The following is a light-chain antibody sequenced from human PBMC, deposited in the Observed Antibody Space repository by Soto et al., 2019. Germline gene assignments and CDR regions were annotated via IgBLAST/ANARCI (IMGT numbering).Light chain of an antibody. CDR2: SNN. CDR3: AAWDDSLNGDV. CDR1: SSNIGSNT. J-gene: IGLJ1*01. V-gene: IGLV1-44*01. Sequence: QSVLTQPPSASGTPGQRGTISCSGSSSNIGSNTVNWYQQLPGTAPKLLIYSNNQRPSGVPDRFSGSKSGTSASLAISGLQSEDEADYYCAAWDDSLNGDVFGTGTKVTVL.